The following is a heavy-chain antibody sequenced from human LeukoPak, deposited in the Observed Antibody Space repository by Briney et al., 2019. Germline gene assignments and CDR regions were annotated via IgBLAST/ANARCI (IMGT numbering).Heavy chain of an antibody. CDR3: ARDGRYDILTGYWADFDY. J-gene: IGHJ4*02. D-gene: IGHD3-9*01. CDR2: FSGSGGST. V-gene: IGHV3-23*01. Sequence: GGSLRLSCAASGFTFSSYAMSWVRQAPGKGLEWVSAFSGSGGSTYYADSVKGRFTISRDNSKNTLYLQMNSLRAEDTAVYYCARDGRYDILTGYWADFDYWGQGTLVTVSS. CDR1: GFTFSSYA.